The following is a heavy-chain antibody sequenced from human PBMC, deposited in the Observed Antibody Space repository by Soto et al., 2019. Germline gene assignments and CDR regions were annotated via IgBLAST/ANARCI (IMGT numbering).Heavy chain of an antibody. CDR1: GVTFSKFI. CDR3: AKVRYSSPMGYYYGMDV. CDR2: IIPTFGTA. D-gene: IGHD6-19*01. J-gene: IGHJ6*02. Sequence: QVQLEQSGGEVKKPGSSVKVSCKASGVTFSKFIMTWVRQAPGLGLEWVGGIIPTFGTANYAQKFQGRVTITAAESTSTSYLEVSNLRSEDTAVYYCAKVRYSSPMGYYYGMDVWGQWTAVTVSS. V-gene: IGHV1-69*01.